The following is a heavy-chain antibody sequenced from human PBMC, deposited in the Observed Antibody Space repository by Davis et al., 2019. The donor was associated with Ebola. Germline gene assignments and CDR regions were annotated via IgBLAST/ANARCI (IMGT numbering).Heavy chain of an antibody. V-gene: IGHV4-59*08. CDR2: IYYSGST. CDR1: GGSISSYY. J-gene: IGHJ4*02. CDR3: ARTNSDFWSGYYSGYFDY. Sequence: MPGGSLRLSCTVSGGSISSYYWSWIRQPPEKGLEWIGYIYYSGSTNYNPSLKSRVTISVDTSKNQFSLKLSSVTAADTAVYYCARTNSDFWSGYYSGYFDYWGQGTLVTVSS. D-gene: IGHD3-3*01.